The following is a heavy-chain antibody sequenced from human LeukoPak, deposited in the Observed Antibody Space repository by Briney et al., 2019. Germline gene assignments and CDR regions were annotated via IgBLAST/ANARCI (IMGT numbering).Heavy chain of an antibody. D-gene: IGHD6-6*01. CDR1: GFTFSSYA. CDR2: ISGSGGST. CDR3: AKGTTYSSSSGPFDY. Sequence: GGSLRLSCAASGFTFSSYAMSWVRQAPGKGLEWVSAISGSGGSTYYADSVKGRFTISRDNSKNTLYLQMNSLRAEDTAVYYCAKGTTYSSSSGPFDYWGQGTLVTVSS. J-gene: IGHJ4*02. V-gene: IGHV3-23*01.